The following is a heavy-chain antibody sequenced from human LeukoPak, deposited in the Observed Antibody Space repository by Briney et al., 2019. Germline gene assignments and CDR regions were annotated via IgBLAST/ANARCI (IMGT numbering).Heavy chain of an antibody. J-gene: IGHJ4*02. D-gene: IGHD3-22*01. CDR3: AKDPTHYRVWDYYETIGLSY. CDR2: IRYDGSNK. V-gene: IGHV3-30*02. Sequence: GGSLRLSCAASGFSFSSYAMHWVRQAPGKGLEWVAFIRYDGSNKYYADSVKGRFTISRDNSKNTLNLQMNSLRAEDTAVYYCAKDPTHYRVWDYYETIGLSYWGQGTLVTVSS. CDR1: GFSFSSYA.